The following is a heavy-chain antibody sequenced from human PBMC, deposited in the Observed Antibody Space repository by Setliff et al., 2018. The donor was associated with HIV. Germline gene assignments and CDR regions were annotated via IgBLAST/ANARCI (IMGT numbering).Heavy chain of an antibody. Sequence: LETLSLTCTVSGGSISSSFHYWGWIRQPPGKGLEWIASLYYSGNTYYNPSLKSRVTILVDTSKNQFSLKVTSVTAADTAVYYCAGRDGYNRYYFDFWGQGTLVTVSS. J-gene: IGHJ4*02. CDR2: LYYSGNT. CDR3: AGRDGYNRYYFDF. CDR1: GGSISSSFHY. V-gene: IGHV4-39*07. D-gene: IGHD5-12*01.